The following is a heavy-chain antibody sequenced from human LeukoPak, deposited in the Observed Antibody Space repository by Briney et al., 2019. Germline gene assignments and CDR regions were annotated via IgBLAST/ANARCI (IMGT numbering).Heavy chain of an antibody. Sequence: PSETLSLTCAVYGGSFSGYYWSWIRQPPGKGLEWIGEINHSGSTNYNPSLKSRVTISVDTSKNQFSLKLSSVTAADTAVYYCARGQRKTRYSSSWYTTYWGQGTLATVSS. D-gene: IGHD6-13*01. J-gene: IGHJ4*02. CDR3: ARGQRKTRYSSSWYTTY. CDR1: GGSFSGYY. CDR2: INHSGST. V-gene: IGHV4-34*01.